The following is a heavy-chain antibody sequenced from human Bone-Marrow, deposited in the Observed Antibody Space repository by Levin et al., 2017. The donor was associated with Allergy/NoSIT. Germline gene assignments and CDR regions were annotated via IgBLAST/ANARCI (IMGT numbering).Heavy chain of an antibody. V-gene: IGHV3-11*05. D-gene: IGHD6-13*01. CDR2: ITNTGRYT. Sequence: PGGSLRLSCVASGFTFGDFYMSWIRQAPGKGLEWVSYITNTGRYTNHADSVRGRFTVSRDNSKNSLYLQMSSLSAEDTAVYYCARDRSIAAAGLDYWGQGTLVTVSS. CDR3: ARDRSIAAAGLDY. CDR1: GFTFGDFY. J-gene: IGHJ4*02.